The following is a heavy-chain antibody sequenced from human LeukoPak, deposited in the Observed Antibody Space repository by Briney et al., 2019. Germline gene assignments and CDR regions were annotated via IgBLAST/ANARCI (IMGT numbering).Heavy chain of an antibody. D-gene: IGHD3-9*01. V-gene: IGHV5-51*01. CDR3: ARSEGSRYFDWLLYDAFDI. Sequence: GESLKISCKGSGYSFTSYWIGWVRQMPGKGLEWMGIIYPGDSDTRYSPSFQGQVTISADKSISTAYLQWSSLKASDTAMYYCARSEGSRYFDWLLYDAFDIWGQGTMVTVSS. CDR2: IYPGDSDT. J-gene: IGHJ3*02. CDR1: GYSFTSYW.